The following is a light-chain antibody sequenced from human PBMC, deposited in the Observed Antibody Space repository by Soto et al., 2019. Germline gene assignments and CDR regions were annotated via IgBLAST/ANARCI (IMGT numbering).Light chain of an antibody. Sequence: EIVMTQSPASLSVSPGERVTLSCRASQSVRSELAWYQQKPGQAPRLLIYGASTRATGIPARFSGSGSGTEFTLTISSLQSEDFAVYYCQQYNNWPWTFGQGTKVDIK. CDR2: GAS. J-gene: IGKJ1*01. V-gene: IGKV3-15*01. CDR3: QQYNNWPWT. CDR1: QSVRSE.